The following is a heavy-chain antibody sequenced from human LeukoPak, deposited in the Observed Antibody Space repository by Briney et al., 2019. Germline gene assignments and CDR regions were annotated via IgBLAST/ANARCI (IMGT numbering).Heavy chain of an antibody. CDR3: ARDIRSYCSGGSCYSGTPWFDP. J-gene: IGHJ5*02. Sequence: ASVKVSCKASGYTFTGYYMHWVRQAPGQGLEWMGWTNPNSGGTNYAQKFQGRVTMTRDTSISTAYMELSRLRSDDTAVYYCARDIRSYCSGGSCYSGTPWFDPWGQGALVTVSS. V-gene: IGHV1-2*02. CDR2: TNPNSGGT. CDR1: GYTFTGYY. D-gene: IGHD2-15*01.